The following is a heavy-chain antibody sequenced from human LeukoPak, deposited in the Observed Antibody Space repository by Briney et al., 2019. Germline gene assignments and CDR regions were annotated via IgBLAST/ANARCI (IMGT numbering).Heavy chain of an antibody. CDR2: IYNSEIT. CDR3: ARGRGSGSYYCDY. Sequence: SETLSLTCTVSGGSISSGGHYWSWIRQHPGKGLEWIGYIYNSEITSYNPSLKTRVTIPADTSKNQFSLKLSSVTAADTAVYYCARGRGSGSYYCDYWGQGTLVTVSS. D-gene: IGHD3-10*01. CDR1: GGSISSGGHY. J-gene: IGHJ4*02. V-gene: IGHV4-31*03.